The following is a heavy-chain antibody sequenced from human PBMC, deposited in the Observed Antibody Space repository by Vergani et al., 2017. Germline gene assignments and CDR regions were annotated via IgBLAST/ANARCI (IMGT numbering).Heavy chain of an antibody. D-gene: IGHD5-12*01. CDR1: GFTFSSYW. CDR2: VSGSSATP. J-gene: IGHJ4*02. CDR3: TKGSRGYTGYFFDY. V-gene: IGHV3-23*04. Sequence: EAEVVESGGGLVQPGGSLRLSCAASGFTFSSYWMHWVRQAPGKGLVWVSSVSGSSATPYYADSVKGRFIISRDNSKNTLHLQMNSLRADDTAVYYCTKGSRGYTGYFFDYWGQGTLATVSS.